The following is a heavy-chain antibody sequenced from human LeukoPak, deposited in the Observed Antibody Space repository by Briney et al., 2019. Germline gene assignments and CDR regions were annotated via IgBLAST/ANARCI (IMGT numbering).Heavy chain of an antibody. CDR3: AKHPRYSGSYYFDY. V-gene: IGHV3-30*02. CDR2: IRYDGSNK. D-gene: IGHD1-26*01. CDR1: GFTFSSYG. Sequence: PEGSLRLSCAASGFTFSSYGKHWVRQAPGKGLEWLAFIRYDGSNKYYADSVKGRFTISRDNSKNTLYLQMNSLRAEDTTVYYCAKHPRYSGSYYFDYWGQGTLVTVSS. J-gene: IGHJ4*02.